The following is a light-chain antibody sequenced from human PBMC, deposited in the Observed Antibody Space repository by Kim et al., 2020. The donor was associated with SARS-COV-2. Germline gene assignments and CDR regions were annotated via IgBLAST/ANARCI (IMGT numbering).Light chain of an antibody. Sequence: SYELTQSPSVSVSPGQTASITFSGDKLGDKYACWYQQKPGQSPVLVIYQDSKRPSGIPERFSGSNSGNTATLTISGTQAMDEADYYCQAWDSSTVVFGGGTQLTVL. CDR1: KLGDKY. J-gene: IGLJ2*01. CDR2: QDS. CDR3: QAWDSSTVV. V-gene: IGLV3-1*01.